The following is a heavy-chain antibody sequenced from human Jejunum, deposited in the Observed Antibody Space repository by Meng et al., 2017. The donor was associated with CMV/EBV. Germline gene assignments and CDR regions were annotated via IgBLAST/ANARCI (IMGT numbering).Heavy chain of an antibody. CDR2: ISYDGSNK. Sequence: FTVSSYAMHGVRQAPGKGLDWVAVISYDGSNKYYADSVKGRFTISRDNSKNTLYLQMNSLRAEDTAVYYCARGVYYYGPGSYGVFDYWGQGTLVTVSS. CDR3: ARGVYYYGPGSYGVFDY. CDR1: FTVSSYA. V-gene: IGHV3-30-3*01. D-gene: IGHD3-10*01. J-gene: IGHJ4*02.